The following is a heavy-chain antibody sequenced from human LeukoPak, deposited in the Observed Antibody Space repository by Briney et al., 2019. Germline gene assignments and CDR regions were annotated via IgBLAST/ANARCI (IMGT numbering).Heavy chain of an antibody. CDR1: GGSISSGGYY. CDR3: ARGARWELPRSPDYFDY. J-gene: IGHJ4*02. Sequence: SETLSLTCTVSGGSISSGGYYWSWIRQHPGKGLEWIGYIYYSGSTYYNPSLKSRVTISVDTSKNQFSLKLSSVTAADTAVYYCARGARWELPRSPDYFDYWGQGTLVTASS. V-gene: IGHV4-31*03. D-gene: IGHD1-26*01. CDR2: IYYSGST.